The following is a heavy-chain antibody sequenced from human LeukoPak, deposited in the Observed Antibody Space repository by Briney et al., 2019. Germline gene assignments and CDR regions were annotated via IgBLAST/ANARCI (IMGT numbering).Heavy chain of an antibody. CDR3: ARGITSIS. CDR1: GFTFSSYP. D-gene: IGHD2/OR15-2a*01. Sequence: PGGSLRLSCAASGFTFSSYPMHWVRQAPGKGLEYVSAISSDGGSTYYANSVKGRFNISRDNSKNTLYLQMGSLRAEDMAVYYCARGITSISWGQGTMVAVSS. J-gene: IGHJ3*01. V-gene: IGHV3-64*01. CDR2: ISSDGGST.